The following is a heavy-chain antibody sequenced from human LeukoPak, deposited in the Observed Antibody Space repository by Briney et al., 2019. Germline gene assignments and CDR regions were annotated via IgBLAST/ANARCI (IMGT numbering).Heavy chain of an antibody. CDR1: GFTFRSYE. CDR3: AKSIKGDSDH. Sequence: GGSLRLSCAASGFTFRSYEMNWLRHAPGKGLDWVSYISSSGATVYYAGSVKGRFTVSRDNAKNSLCLQMNSLRAEDTAVYYCAKSIKGDSDHWGQGTLVTVSS. V-gene: IGHV3-48*03. D-gene: IGHD3-10*01. J-gene: IGHJ4*02. CDR2: ISSSGATV.